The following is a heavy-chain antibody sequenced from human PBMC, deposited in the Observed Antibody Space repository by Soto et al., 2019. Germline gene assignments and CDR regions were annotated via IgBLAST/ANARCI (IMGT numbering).Heavy chain of an antibody. D-gene: IGHD6-19*01. CDR3: ARDRGLGSGWYGWFDP. CDR1: GGSISSYF. J-gene: IGHJ5*02. V-gene: IGHV4-59*01. CDR2: IYYSEST. Sequence: SETLSLTCTVSGGSISSYFWSWIRQPPGKGLEWIGYIYYSESTNYNPSLKSRVTISVDTSKNQFSLKLSSVTAADAAVYYCARDRGLGSGWYGWFDPWGQGTLVTVSS.